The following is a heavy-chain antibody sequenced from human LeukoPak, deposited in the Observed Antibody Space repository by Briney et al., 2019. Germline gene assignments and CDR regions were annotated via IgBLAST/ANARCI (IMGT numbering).Heavy chain of an antibody. Sequence: GGSLRLSCAASGFNIGSYWMNWVRQGPGKGXXXXXRISSDGKSISYADSVKGRFTISRDNSKNTLYLQMDSLRAEDTAVYYCASASSESYYWALDYWGQGTLVTVSS. J-gene: IGHJ4*02. CDR1: GFNIGSYW. CDR3: ASASSESYYWALDY. D-gene: IGHD3-10*01. V-gene: IGHV3-74*01. CDR2: ISSDGKSI.